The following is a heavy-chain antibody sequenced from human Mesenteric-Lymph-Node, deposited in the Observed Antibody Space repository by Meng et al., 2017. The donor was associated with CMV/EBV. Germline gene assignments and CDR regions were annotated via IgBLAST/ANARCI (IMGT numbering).Heavy chain of an antibody. Sequence: GGSLRLSCAASGFTFSSYWMSWVRQAPGKGLEWVANIKQDGSEKYYVDSVKGRFTISRDNAKNTLYLQMNSLRAEDTAVYYCARDTSIVGADDAFDIWGQGTMVTVSS. J-gene: IGHJ3*02. CDR1: GFTFSSYW. CDR3: ARDTSIVGADDAFDI. V-gene: IGHV3-7*01. CDR2: IKQDGSEK. D-gene: IGHD1-26*01.